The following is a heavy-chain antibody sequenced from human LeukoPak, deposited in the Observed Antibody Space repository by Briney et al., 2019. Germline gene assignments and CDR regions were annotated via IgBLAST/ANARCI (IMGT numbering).Heavy chain of an antibody. CDR2: ISGSGGST. J-gene: IGHJ4*02. CDR1: GFTFSSHA. CDR3: AKGDYGDYFDY. D-gene: IGHD4-17*01. Sequence: GGSLRLSCAASGFTFSSHAMSWVRQAPGRGLEWVSAISGSGGSTYYADSVKGRFTISRDNSKNTLYLQMNSLRAEDTAVYYCAKGDYGDYFDYWGQGTLVTVSS. V-gene: IGHV3-23*01.